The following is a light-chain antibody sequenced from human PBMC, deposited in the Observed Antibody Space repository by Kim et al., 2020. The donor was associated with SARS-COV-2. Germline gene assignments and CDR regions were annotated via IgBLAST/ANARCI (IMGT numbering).Light chain of an antibody. J-gene: IGKJ2*01. CDR1: QSVGTH. V-gene: IGKV3-15*01. Sequence: SVSPWDRVTRSCRTTQSVGTHLAWYQQRPAQAPRLLIFGASTRANGVAARFSGSGSGTEFTLTITSLQSEDFAFYYCQQYDNWLSTFGQGTKLEI. CDR3: QQYDNWLST. CDR2: GAS.